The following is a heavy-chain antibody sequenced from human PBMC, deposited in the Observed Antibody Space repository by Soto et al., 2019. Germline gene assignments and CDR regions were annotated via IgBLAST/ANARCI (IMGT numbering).Heavy chain of an antibody. V-gene: IGHV3-23*01. CDR2: ISGSGGST. CDR1: GFTFSSYA. CDR3: AGPDLLSPFDY. Sequence: EVQLLESGGGLVQPGGSLRLSCAASGFTFSSYAMSWVRQAPGKGLEWVSAISGSGGSTYYADSVKGRFTISRDNSKNALYLQKSSLGAEDTAVYYCAGPDLLSPFDYWGQGTLVTVSS. J-gene: IGHJ4*02. D-gene: IGHD3-10*01.